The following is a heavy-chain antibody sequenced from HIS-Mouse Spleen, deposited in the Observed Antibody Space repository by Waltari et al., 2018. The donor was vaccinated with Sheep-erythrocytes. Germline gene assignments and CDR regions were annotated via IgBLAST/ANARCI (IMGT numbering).Heavy chain of an antibody. CDR2: IKSKTDRGTT. CDR3: TTIRDY. J-gene: IGHJ4*02. V-gene: IGHV3-15*01. CDR1: GFTFSNAW. Sequence: EVQLVESGGGLVKPGGSLRLSCAASGFTFSNAWMSWVRQAPGKGLEWVGRIKSKTDRGTTDYAAPVKGRFTISRDDSKNTLYLQMNSLKTEDTAVYYCTTIRDYWGQGTLVTVSS.